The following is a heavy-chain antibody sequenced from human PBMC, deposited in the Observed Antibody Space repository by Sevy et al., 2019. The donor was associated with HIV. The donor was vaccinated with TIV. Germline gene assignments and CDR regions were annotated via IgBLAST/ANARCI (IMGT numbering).Heavy chain of an antibody. CDR1: GFTFSAYG. CDR2: IRYDGSNK. J-gene: IGHJ4*02. D-gene: IGHD1-1*01. Sequence: GGSLRLSCAASGFTFSAYGMNWVRQAPGKGLEWVAFIRYDGSNKFYADSVKGRFTISRDNSNNMMYLQMNSLRGEDTTVYYCATRWTPGYWGQGTLVTVSS. CDR3: ATRWTPGY. V-gene: IGHV3-30*02.